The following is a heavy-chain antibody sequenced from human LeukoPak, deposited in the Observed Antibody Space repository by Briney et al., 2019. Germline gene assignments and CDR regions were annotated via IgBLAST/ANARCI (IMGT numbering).Heavy chain of an antibody. J-gene: IGHJ4*02. CDR2: IIPIFGTA. CDR1: GGTFSSYA. D-gene: IGHD2-21*01. Sequence: SVKVSCKASGGTFSSYAISWVRQAPGQGLEWMGRIIPIFGTANYAQKFQGRVTITADKSTSTAYMELSSLRSEDTAVYYCASTPTTYCGGDCYRPPFDYWGQGTLVTVSS. CDR3: ASTPTTYCGGDCYRPPFDY. V-gene: IGHV1-69*06.